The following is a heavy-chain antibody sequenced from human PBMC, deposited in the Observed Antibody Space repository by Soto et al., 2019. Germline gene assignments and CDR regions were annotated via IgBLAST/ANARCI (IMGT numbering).Heavy chain of an antibody. V-gene: IGHV1-69*02. J-gene: IGHJ4*02. CDR3: ARVVKESSGWQYYFDL. Sequence: QVRLVQSGAEVKKPGFSVKVSCKASGDSFISYTFHWVRQAPGQGLEWMGRIIPNLNLANYAQRFEGRVTITADRSTNTAYMELHSLTSGDTAMYYCARVVKESSGWQYYFDLWGQGTLVTVSS. D-gene: IGHD3-22*01. CDR2: IIPNLNLA. CDR1: GDSFISYT.